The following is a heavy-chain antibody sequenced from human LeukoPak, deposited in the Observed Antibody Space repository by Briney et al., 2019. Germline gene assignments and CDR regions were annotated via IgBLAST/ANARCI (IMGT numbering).Heavy chain of an antibody. CDR3: AKEDKTVDAFDI. Sequence: GGSLRLSCAASGFTFNTYSISWVRQAPGKGLEWVSSISSSSSYIYYADSVKGRFTISRDNAKKSLYLQMNSLRAEDTAVYYCAKEDKTVDAFDIWGQGTMVTVSS. V-gene: IGHV3-21*04. D-gene: IGHD1-1*01. CDR2: ISSSSSYI. J-gene: IGHJ3*02. CDR1: GFTFNTYS.